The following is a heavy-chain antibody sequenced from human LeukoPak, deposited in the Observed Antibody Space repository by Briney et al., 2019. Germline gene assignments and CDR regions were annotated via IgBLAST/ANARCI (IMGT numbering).Heavy chain of an antibody. CDR1: GFSLTTSGVG. J-gene: IGHJ5*02. V-gene: IGHV2-5*02. CDR3: AHKSATNWFDP. CDR2: IYWDDDK. Sequence: SGPTLVHPTQTLTLTFTFSGFSLTTSGVGVGWIRQPPGKALEWLSLIYWDDDKRYSPSLKSRLTITKDTSKNQVVLTMTNMDPVDTATYFCAHKSATNWFDPWGPGTLVTVSS.